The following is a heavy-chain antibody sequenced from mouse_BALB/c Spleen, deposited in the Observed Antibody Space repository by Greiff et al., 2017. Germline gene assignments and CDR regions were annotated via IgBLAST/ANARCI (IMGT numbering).Heavy chain of an antibody. CDR3: ARYFGNYGYFDV. CDR2: ISYSGST. V-gene: IGHV3-8*02. D-gene: IGHD2-1*01. Sequence: EVKVEESGPSLVKPSQTLSLTCSVTGDSITSGYWNWIRKFPGNKLEYMGYISYSGSTYYNPSLKSRISITRDTSKNQYYLQLNSVTTEDTATYYCARYFGNYGYFDVWGAGTTVTVSS. CDR1: GDSITSGY. J-gene: IGHJ1*01.